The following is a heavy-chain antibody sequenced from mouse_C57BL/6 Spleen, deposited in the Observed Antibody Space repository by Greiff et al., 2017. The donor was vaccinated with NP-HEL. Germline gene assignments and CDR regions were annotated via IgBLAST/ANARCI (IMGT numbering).Heavy chain of an antibody. Sequence: EVKLVESGGDLVKPGGSLKLSCAASGFTFSSYGMSWVRQTPDQRLEWVATISSGGSYTYYPDSVKGRFTISRDNAKNTLYLQMSSLKSEDTAMYYCARQTGRDYYAMDYWGQGTSVTVSS. V-gene: IGHV5-6*01. D-gene: IGHD4-1*01. CDR2: ISSGGSYT. CDR3: ARQTGRDYYAMDY. J-gene: IGHJ4*01. CDR1: GFTFSSYG.